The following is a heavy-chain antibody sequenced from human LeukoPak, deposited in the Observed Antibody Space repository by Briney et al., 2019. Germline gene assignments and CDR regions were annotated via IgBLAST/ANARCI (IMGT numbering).Heavy chain of an antibody. J-gene: IGHJ4*02. V-gene: IGHV3-21*01. Sequence: GGSLRLSCAASGFTFGSYSMNWVRQAPGKGLEWVSSISSSSSYIYYADSVKGRFTISRDNAKNSLYLQMNSLRAEDTAVYYCARVGGYSYGYLDYWGQGTLVTVSS. CDR2: ISSSSSYI. CDR3: ARVGGYSYGYLDY. CDR1: GFTFGSYS. D-gene: IGHD5-18*01.